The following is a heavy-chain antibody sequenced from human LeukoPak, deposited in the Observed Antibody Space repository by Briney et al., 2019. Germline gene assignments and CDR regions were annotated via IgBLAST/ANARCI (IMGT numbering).Heavy chain of an antibody. CDR1: GFTVSSNY. J-gene: IGHJ6*02. D-gene: IGHD5-18*01. Sequence: SGGSLRLSCAASGFTVSSNYVSWVRQTPGKGLEWDSVIYSGGSTYYADSVKGRFTISRDNSKNTLYLQMNSLRAEDTAVYYCARDSTAYYYGMDVWGQGTTVTVSS. V-gene: IGHV3-53*01. CDR3: ARDSTAYYYGMDV. CDR2: IYSGGST.